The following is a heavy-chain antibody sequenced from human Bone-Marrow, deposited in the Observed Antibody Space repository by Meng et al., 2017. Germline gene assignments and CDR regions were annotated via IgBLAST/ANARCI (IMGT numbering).Heavy chain of an antibody. CDR2: ISGSGGST. Sequence: GESLKISCAASGFTFSSYAMSWVRQAPGKGLEWVSAISGSGGSTYAADSVKGRFTISRDNYKNTLYLQINSLRAEDTAVYYCARDRPSDYYYGMDVWGQGTTVTVSS. CDR1: GFTFSSYA. V-gene: IGHV3-23*01. CDR3: ARDRPSDYYYGMDV. J-gene: IGHJ6*02.